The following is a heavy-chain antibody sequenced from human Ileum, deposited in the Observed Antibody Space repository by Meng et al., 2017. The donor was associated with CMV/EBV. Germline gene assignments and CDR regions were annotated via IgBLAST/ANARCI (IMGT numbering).Heavy chain of an antibody. CDR2: MNPANGDK. V-gene: IGHV1-3*01. Sequence: SESTGTNFNNHWMRQGPGQTREWMEGMNPANGDKGNTQKFQDRVSRTRYTSENTAYMDLSSLSSENTAVYVWARGVSEVCSGTFESWGQGTLVTVSS. J-gene: IGHJ5*01. CDR1: ESTGTNFN. CDR3: ARGVSEVCSGTFES. D-gene: IGHD2-15*01.